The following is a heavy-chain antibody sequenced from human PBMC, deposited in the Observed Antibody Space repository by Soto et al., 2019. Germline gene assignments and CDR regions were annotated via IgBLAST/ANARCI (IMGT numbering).Heavy chain of an antibody. CDR2: INHSGST. CDR3: ARRTLTGHPWGVLDY. CDR1: GGSFSGYY. D-gene: IGHD3-9*01. V-gene: IGHV4-34*01. J-gene: IGHJ4*02. Sequence: QVQLQQWGAGLLKPSETLSLTCAVYGGSFSGYYWSWIRQPPGKGLEWIGEINHSGSTNYNPSLKSRVTISVDTSKNQFSLKLSSVTAADTAVYYCARRTLTGHPWGVLDYWGQGTLVTVSS.